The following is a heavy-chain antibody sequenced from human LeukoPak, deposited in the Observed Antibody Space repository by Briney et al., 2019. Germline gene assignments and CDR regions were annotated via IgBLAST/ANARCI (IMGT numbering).Heavy chain of an antibody. CDR1: GGSISSSSYY. V-gene: IGHV4-39*07. CDR2: IYYSGST. J-gene: IGHJ5*02. CDR3: AGTWPQLSP. D-gene: IGHD1-1*01. Sequence: SETLSLTCTVSGGSISSSSYYWGWIRQPPGKGLEWIGSIYYSGSTYYNPSLKSRVTISVDTSKNQFSLRLSSVTAADTAVYYCAGTWPQLSPWGQGTLATVSS.